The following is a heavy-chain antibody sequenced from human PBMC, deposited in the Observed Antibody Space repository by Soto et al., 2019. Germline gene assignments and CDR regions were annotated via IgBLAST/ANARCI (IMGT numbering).Heavy chain of an antibody. CDR3: ARWGAAGRGDAIDI. V-gene: IGHV3-74*01. J-gene: IGHJ3*02. D-gene: IGHD3-10*01. CDR2: INGDGTRA. CDR1: GFTFRNQW. Sequence: EVQLEESGGGSVQLGESLRVSCVASGFTFRNQWMHWVRQVPGKGLVWVCRINGDGTRASYADFVKGRFTISRDNAQNLLFLQLNSLRVDDTGVYHCARWGAAGRGDAIDIWGPGTTVAVSS.